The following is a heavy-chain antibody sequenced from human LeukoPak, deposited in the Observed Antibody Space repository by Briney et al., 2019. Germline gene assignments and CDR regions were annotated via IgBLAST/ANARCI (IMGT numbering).Heavy chain of an antibody. V-gene: IGHV1-69*13. CDR2: IIPIFNTA. Sequence: GASVKVSCKASGGTISTYAITWVRQAPGQGLEWMGGIIPIFNTANYAQKFQGRVTITADESTSTAYMELSSLKSEDTAVYYCAKVIAAAGTGLNYYFFGMDVWGQGTTVTVSS. J-gene: IGHJ6*02. CDR3: AKVIAAAGTGLNYYFFGMDV. D-gene: IGHD6-13*01. CDR1: GGTISTYA.